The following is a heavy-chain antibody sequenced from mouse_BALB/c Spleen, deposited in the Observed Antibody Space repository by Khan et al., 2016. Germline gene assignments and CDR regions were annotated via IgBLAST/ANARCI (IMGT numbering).Heavy chain of an antibody. CDR3: ARYLYGSSPWFAY. J-gene: IGHJ3*01. Sequence: EVQLVETGPDLVKPSQSLSLTCTVTGYSITSGYSWHWIRQFPGNKLEWMGYIHYSGSTNYNPSLKSRISITRDTYKNQFFLQLNSVTTEHTATYYCARYLYGSSPWFAYWCQGALVTVSA. CDR1: GYSITSGYS. CDR2: IHYSGST. D-gene: IGHD1-1*01. V-gene: IGHV3-1*02.